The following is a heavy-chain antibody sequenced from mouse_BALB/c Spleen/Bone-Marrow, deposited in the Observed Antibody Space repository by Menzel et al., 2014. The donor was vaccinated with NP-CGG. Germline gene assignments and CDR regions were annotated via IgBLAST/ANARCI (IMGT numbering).Heavy chain of an antibody. CDR2: IDPANGNT. J-gene: IGHJ4*01. CDR3: ARWEYYAMDY. Sequence: AQLQQSGAELVKPGASVKLSCTASGFNIKDTYMHWVKQRPEQGLEWIGRIDPANGNTKYDPKFQGKATITADTSSNTAYLQLSSLTSEDTAVYYCARWEYYAMDYWGQGTSVTVSS. CDR1: GFNIKDTY. V-gene: IGHV14-3*02. D-gene: IGHD4-1*01.